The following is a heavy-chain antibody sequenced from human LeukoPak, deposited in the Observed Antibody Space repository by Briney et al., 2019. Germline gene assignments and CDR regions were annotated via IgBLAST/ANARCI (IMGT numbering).Heavy chain of an antibody. V-gene: IGHV3-30*18. CDR1: GFTFSSYG. CDR2: ISYDGSNK. D-gene: IGHD3/OR15-3a*01. Sequence: GGSPRLSCAASGFTFSSYGMHWVRQAPGKGLEWVAVISYDGSNKYYADSVKGRFTISRDNSKNTLYLQMNSLRAEDTAVYYCAKKDSLDYWGQGTLVTVSS. J-gene: IGHJ4*02. CDR3: AKKDSLDY.